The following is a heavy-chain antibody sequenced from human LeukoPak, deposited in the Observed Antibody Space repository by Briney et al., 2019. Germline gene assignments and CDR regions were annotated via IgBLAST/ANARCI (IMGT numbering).Heavy chain of an antibody. J-gene: IGHJ4*02. D-gene: IGHD3-22*01. Sequence: SETLSLTCTVSGGSNSSYYWSWIRQPTGKGLELIGRIYTSGSTNYNPSLKSRVTMSVDTSKNQFSLKLSSATAADTAVYYCARGFPYDSSGYYYVDYWGQGTLVTVSS. CDR3: ARGFPYDSSGYYYVDY. CDR2: IYTSGST. V-gene: IGHV4-4*07. CDR1: GGSNSSYY.